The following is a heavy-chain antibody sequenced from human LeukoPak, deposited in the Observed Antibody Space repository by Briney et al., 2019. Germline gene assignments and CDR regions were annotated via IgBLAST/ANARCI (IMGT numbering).Heavy chain of an antibody. V-gene: IGHV1-24*01. CDR1: GYTLTELS. CDR3: ATDSGYCSSTSCRSAFDY. CDR2: FDPEDGET. Sequence: GASVKVSCKVSGYTLTELSMHWVRQAPGKGLEWMGGFDPEDGETIYAQKFQGRVTMTEDTSTDTAYMELSSLRSEDTAVYYCATDSGYCSSTSCRSAFDYWGQGTLVTVSS. D-gene: IGHD2-2*01. J-gene: IGHJ4*02.